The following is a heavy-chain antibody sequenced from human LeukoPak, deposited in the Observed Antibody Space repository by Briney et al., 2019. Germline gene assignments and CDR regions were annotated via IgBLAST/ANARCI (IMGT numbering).Heavy chain of an antibody. D-gene: IGHD7-27*01. V-gene: IGHV1-2*02. CDR1: GYTFTVYY. Sequence: ASVKVSCKASGYTFTVYYMHWVRQAPGQGLEWMGWINPNSGGTNYAQKFQGRVTMTRDTSISTAYMELSRLRSDDTAVYYCARSGRTGDYTFVYWGQGTLVTVSS. CDR3: ARSGRTGDYTFVY. J-gene: IGHJ4*02. CDR2: INPNSGGT.